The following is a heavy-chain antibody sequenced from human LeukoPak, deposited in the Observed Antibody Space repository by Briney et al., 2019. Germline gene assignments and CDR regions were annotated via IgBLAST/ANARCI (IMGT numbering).Heavy chain of an antibody. Sequence: SVKVSCKASGFTFTSSAMQWVRQACGQRLEWIGWIVVGSGNTNYAQKFQERVTITRDMSTSTAYMELSSLRSEDTAVYYCAACPWYYYDSSANFDPWGQGTLVTVSS. V-gene: IGHV1-58*02. CDR2: IVVGSGNT. CDR1: GFTFTSSA. J-gene: IGHJ5*02. CDR3: AACPWYYYDSSANFDP. D-gene: IGHD3-22*01.